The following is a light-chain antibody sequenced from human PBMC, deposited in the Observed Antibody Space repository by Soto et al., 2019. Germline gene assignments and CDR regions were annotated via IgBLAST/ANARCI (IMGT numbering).Light chain of an antibody. CDR2: GAS. Sequence: EIVMTQSPGTLSVSPGESATLSCRASQSVGSYLAWYQQKPGRAPRLLIYGASTRATGIPAKFSGSGSGTDFTLTITSLQSEASAVYFCQQYKNWPWTFGQGTKVDIK. CDR3: QQYKNWPWT. V-gene: IGKV3-15*01. CDR1: QSVGSY. J-gene: IGKJ1*01.